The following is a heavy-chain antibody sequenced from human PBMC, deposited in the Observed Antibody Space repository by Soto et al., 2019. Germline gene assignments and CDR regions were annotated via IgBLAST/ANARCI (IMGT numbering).Heavy chain of an antibody. CDR2: ISSSSSYI. CDR1: GFTFSSYS. V-gene: IGHV3-21*01. J-gene: IGHJ4*02. Sequence: GGSLRLSCAASGFTFSSYSMNWVRQAPGKGLEWVSSISSSSSYIYYADSVKGRFTISRDNAKNSLYLQMNSLRAEDTAVYYCARDYQGSYSADYWGQGTLVTVSS. D-gene: IGHD1-26*01. CDR3: ARDYQGSYSADY.